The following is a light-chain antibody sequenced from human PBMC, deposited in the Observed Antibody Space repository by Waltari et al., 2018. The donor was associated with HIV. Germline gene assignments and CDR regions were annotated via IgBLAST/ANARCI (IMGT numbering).Light chain of an antibody. Sequence: EIQITQSPSTLSASVGDRVTITCRASQSVGSWLAWYQQKPGKAPNLLIYKASSLDSGVPSRFSGSGSGTEFTLTINSLQPDDFATYYCQQYDSYSMYTFGQGTKVEIK. V-gene: IGKV1-5*03. CDR3: QQYDSYSMYT. J-gene: IGKJ2*01. CDR1: QSVGSW. CDR2: KAS.